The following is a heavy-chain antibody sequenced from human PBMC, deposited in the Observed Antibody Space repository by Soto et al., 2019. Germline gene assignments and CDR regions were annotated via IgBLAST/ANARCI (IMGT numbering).Heavy chain of an antibody. CDR3: AAHDYSSTWYVPFDY. CDR1: GFIFRNFA. D-gene: IGHD6-13*01. Sequence: EVQLLESGGGLVQPGGSLRLSCAASGFIFRNFAMSWVRQAPGKGLEWVSAISGSGDPTYYADSVKGRFTISRDNSKNTLYLQVSSLRAEDTALYYCAAHDYSSTWYVPFDYWGQGTLVTVSS. CDR2: ISGSGDPT. V-gene: IGHV3-23*01. J-gene: IGHJ4*02.